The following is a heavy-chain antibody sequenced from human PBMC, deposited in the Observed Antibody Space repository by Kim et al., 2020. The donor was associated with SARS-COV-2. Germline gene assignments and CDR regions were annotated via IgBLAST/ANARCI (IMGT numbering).Heavy chain of an antibody. CDR2: IYPGDSDT. CDR3: ARHTEVGAAAGLIDY. CDR1: GYSFTSYW. J-gene: IGHJ4*02. D-gene: IGHD6-13*01. Sequence: GESLKISCKGSGYSFTSYWIGWVRQMPGKGLEWMGIIYPGDSDTRYSPSFQGQVTISADKSISTAYLQWSSLKASDTAMYYCARHTEVGAAAGLIDYWGQGTLVTVSS. V-gene: IGHV5-51*01.